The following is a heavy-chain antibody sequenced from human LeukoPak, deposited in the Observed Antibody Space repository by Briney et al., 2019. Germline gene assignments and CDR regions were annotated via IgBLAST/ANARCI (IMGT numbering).Heavy chain of an antibody. J-gene: IGHJ5*02. V-gene: IGHV1-69*01. CDR1: GGTFSRNA. Sequence: GASVKVSCKASGGTFSRNAISWVRQAPGQGLEWMGGIIPIFGTANYAQKFQGRVTITADESTSTAYMELSSLRSEDTAVYYCARGYSYGDFSDWFDPWGQGTLVTVSS. CDR2: IIPIFGTA. CDR3: ARGYSYGDFSDWFDP. D-gene: IGHD5-18*01.